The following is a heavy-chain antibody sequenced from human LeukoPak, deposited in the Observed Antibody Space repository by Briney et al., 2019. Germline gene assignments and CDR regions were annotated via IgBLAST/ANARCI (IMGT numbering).Heavy chain of an antibody. J-gene: IGHJ4*02. CDR3: ARGNFGDYD. CDR1: GFTFSGFW. D-gene: IGHD4-17*01. V-gene: IGHV3-7*01. Sequence: GGSLRLSCTASGFTFSGFWMGWVRQAPRKGLERVAHIKQDGSEKYYVDSVKGRFTISRDNAENSLFLQMNSLRAEDTSVYYCARGNFGDYDWGQGTLVTVSS. CDR2: IKQDGSEK.